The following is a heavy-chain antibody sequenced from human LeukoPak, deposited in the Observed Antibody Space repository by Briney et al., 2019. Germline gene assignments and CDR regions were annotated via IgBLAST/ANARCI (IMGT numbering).Heavy chain of an antibody. Sequence: GGSLRLSCAASGFTFGSYSMNWVRQAPGKGLEWVSSISSSSSYIYYADSVKGRFTISRDNAKNSLYLQMNSLRAEDTAVYYCARAASLYCSGGSCYFDYWGQGTLVTVSS. CDR3: ARAASLYCSGGSCYFDY. J-gene: IGHJ4*02. CDR2: ISSSSSYI. V-gene: IGHV3-21*01. D-gene: IGHD2-15*01. CDR1: GFTFGSYS.